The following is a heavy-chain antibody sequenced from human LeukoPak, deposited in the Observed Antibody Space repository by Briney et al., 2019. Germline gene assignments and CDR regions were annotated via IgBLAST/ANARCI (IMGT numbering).Heavy chain of an antibody. D-gene: IGHD3-10*01. J-gene: IGHJ5*02. CDR2: IYYSGST. CDR3: ARRPHLYYYGSGSYGNWFDP. Sequence: SETLSLTCTVSGDSFNNYYWSWIRQPPRKGLEWIGYIYYSGSTNYNPSLRSRVTISVDTSKNQFSLTLSSVTAADTAVYYCARRPHLYYYGSGSYGNWFDPWGQGTLVTVSS. V-gene: IGHV4-59*12. CDR1: GDSFNNYY.